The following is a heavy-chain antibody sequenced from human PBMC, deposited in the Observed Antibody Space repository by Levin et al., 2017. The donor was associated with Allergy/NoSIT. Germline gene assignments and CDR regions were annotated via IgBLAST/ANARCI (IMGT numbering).Heavy chain of an antibody. CDR2: VSDTGST. V-gene: IGHV4-59*01. Sequence: SETLSLTCTVSGGSISSYYWNWIRQSPGKGLEWIAYVSDTGSTNSNPSLRRRVAISMDTSKNQFSLRLSSVTAADTAVYYCARSPKSYFISGTYDNWGQGTLVTVSS. CDR1: GGSISSYY. J-gene: IGHJ4*02. D-gene: IGHD3-10*01. CDR3: ARSPKSYFISGTYDN.